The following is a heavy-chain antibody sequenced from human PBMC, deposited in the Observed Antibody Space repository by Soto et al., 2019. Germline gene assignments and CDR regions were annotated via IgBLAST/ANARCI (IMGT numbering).Heavy chain of an antibody. CDR2: ITSSSSYI. CDR1: GFPFSSYN. V-gene: IGHV3-21*01. Sequence: PGGSLRLSCTASGFPFSSYNMNWVRQAPGKGLEWVSSITSSSSYIFYADSVKGRFTISRDNAKNSLYLEMNSLRAEDTAVYYCAREFISARLLFAPWGQGTLVTVSS. J-gene: IGHJ5*02. D-gene: IGHD6-6*01. CDR3: AREFISARLLFAP.